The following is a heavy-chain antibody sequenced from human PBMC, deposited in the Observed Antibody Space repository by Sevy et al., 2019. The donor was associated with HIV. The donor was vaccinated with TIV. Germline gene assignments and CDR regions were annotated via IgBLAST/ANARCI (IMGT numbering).Heavy chain of an antibody. V-gene: IGHV4-59*11. CDR3: ARYTSSSYWFFDL. CDR2: IYYSGST. CDR1: GGSINTHY. D-gene: IGHD6-6*01. J-gene: IGHJ2*01. Sequence: SETLSLTCTVSGGSINTHYWSWIRQSPGKGLEWIGYIYYSGSTNYNPSLKSRVTISLDKTNNQFSLRVTSVTAADTAVYYCARYTSSSYWFFDLWGRGTQVTVSS.